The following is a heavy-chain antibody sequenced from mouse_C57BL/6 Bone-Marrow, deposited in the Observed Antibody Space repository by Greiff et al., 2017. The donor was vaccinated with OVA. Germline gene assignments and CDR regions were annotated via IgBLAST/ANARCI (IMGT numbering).Heavy chain of an antibody. J-gene: IGHJ4*01. CDR1: GYTFTSYG. V-gene: IGHV1-81*01. Sequence: VKVVESGAELARPGASVKLSCKASGYTFTSYGISWVKQRTGQGLEWIGEIYPRSGNTYYNEKFKGKATLTADKSSSTAYMELRSLTSEDSAVYFCARPVVATRGYYAMDYWGQGTSVTVSS. CDR3: ARPVVATRGYYAMDY. D-gene: IGHD1-1*01. CDR2: IYPRSGNT.